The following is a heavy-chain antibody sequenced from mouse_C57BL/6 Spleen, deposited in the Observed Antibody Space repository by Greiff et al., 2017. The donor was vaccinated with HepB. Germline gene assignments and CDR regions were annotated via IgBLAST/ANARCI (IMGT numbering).Heavy chain of an antibody. V-gene: IGHV1-63*01. J-gene: IGHJ2*01. Sequence: QVQLQQSGAELVRPGTSVKMSCKASGYTFTNYWIGWAKQRPGHGLEWIGDIYPGGGYTNYNEKFKGKATLTADKSSSTAYMQFSSLTSEDSAIYYCARFITTVVPYFDYWGQGTTLTVSS. D-gene: IGHD1-1*01. CDR2: IYPGGGYT. CDR3: ARFITTVVPYFDY. CDR1: GYTFTNYW.